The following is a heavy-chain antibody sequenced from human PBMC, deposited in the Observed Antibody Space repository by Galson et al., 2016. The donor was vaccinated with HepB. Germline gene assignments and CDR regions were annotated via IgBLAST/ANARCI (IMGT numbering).Heavy chain of an antibody. J-gene: IGHJ6*02. CDR3: ARGPPEYCTSGVCHERDGRNYYGMDV. Sequence: SVKVSCKASGGTFSSYSISWVRQAPGQGLEWMGGIIPIFGRANYAQKFQGRVTITADESTSTGYMKLSSLRAEDTAMYYCARGPPEYCTSGVCHERDGRNYYGMDVWGPGTTVTVSS. D-gene: IGHD2-8*01. V-gene: IGHV1-69*13. CDR2: IIPIFGRA. CDR1: GGTFSSYS.